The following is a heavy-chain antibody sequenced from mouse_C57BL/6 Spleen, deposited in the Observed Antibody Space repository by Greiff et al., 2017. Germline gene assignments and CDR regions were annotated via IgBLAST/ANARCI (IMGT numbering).Heavy chain of an antibody. CDR1: GYTFTSYW. CDR2: IDPSDSYT. J-gene: IGHJ3*01. D-gene: IGHD2-3*01. CDR3: ARSRDGCAWFAY. Sequence: VQLQQSGAELVKPGASVKLSCKASGYTFTSYWMQWVKQRPGQGLEWIGEIDPSDSYTNYNQKFKGKATLTVDTSSSTAYMQLSSLTSEDSAVYYCARSRDGCAWFAYWGQGTLVTVSA. V-gene: IGHV1-50*01.